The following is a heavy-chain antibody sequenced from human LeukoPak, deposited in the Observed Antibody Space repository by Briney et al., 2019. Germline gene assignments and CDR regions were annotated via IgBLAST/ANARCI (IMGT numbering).Heavy chain of an antibody. J-gene: IGHJ5*02. D-gene: IGHD2-2*01. CDR1: GVSISSGGYS. Sequence: SQTLSLICAVSGVSISSGGYSWSWIRQPPGRGVEWIGYIYHSGSTYYNPSLKSRVTISVDRSKNQFSLKLSSVTAADTAVYYCARATGYCSSTSCYPSNWFDPWGQGTLVTVSS. CDR3: ARATGYCSSTSCYPSNWFDP. CDR2: IYHSGST. V-gene: IGHV4-30-2*01.